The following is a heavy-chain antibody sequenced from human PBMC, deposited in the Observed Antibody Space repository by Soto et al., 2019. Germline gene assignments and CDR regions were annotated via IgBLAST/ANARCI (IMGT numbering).Heavy chain of an antibody. CDR2: IIPILGIA. J-gene: IGHJ4*02. CDR1: GGTFSSYT. V-gene: IGHV1-69*02. Sequence: SVKVSCKASGGTFSSYTISWVRQAPGQGLEWMGRIIPILGIANYAQKFQGRVTITADKSTSTAYMELSSLRSEDTAVYYCASFYGSGSSPGDYWGQGTLVTVSS. CDR3: ASFYGSGSSPGDY. D-gene: IGHD3-10*01.